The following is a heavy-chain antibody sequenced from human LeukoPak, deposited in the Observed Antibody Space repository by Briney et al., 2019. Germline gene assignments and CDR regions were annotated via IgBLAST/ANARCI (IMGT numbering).Heavy chain of an antibody. V-gene: IGHV3-33*01. CDR1: GFTFSSYG. CDR3: ARDFIGSSLYSDY. Sequence: PGGSLRLSCAASGFTFSSYGMHWVRQAPGKGLEWVAVILSDGSKEFYTDSVKDRFTISRDNSKNTLYLQMNSLRSEDTAVYYCARDFIGSSLYSDYWGRGTLVTVSP. CDR2: ILSDGSKE. J-gene: IGHJ4*02. D-gene: IGHD1-26*01.